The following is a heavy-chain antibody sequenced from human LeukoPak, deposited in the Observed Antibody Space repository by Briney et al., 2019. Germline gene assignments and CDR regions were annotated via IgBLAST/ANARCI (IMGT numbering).Heavy chain of an antibody. V-gene: IGHV3-21*01. CDR3: ASFGRGYSYGSLFDY. CDR2: ISSSSSYI. J-gene: IGHJ4*02. Sequence: PGGSLRLSCAASGFTFSSYSMNWVRQAPGKGLEWVSSISSSSSYIYYADSVKGRFTISRDNAKNSLYLQMNSLRAEDTAVYYCASFGRGYSYGSLFDYWGQGTLVTVSS. CDR1: GFTFSSYS. D-gene: IGHD5-18*01.